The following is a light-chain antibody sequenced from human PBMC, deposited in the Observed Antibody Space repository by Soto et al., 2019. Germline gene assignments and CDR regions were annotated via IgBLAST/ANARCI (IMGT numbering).Light chain of an antibody. CDR2: EGS. V-gene: IGLV2-14*02. J-gene: IGLJ2*01. CDR1: SSDVGSYNL. Sequence: QSALTQPASVSGSPGQSITISCTGTSSDVGSYNLVSWYQHHPGKAPKLMIYEGSKRPSGVPDRFSGSKSGTSASLAISGLRSEDEADYYCGAWDDSLSGPAFGGGTKLTVL. CDR3: GAWDDSLSGPA.